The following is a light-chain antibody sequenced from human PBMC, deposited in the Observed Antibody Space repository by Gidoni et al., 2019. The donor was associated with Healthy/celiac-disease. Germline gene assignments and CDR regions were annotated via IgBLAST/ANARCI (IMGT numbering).Light chain of an antibody. V-gene: IGKV1-5*01. CDR3: QQYNSYSYT. CDR1: QSISSW. Sequence: DIQMTQAPSTLSASVGDRVTSTCLASQSISSWLAWYQQKPGKAPQLLIYDASSVESGVPSRFSGSGSGTEFTLTISSLQPDDFATYYCQQYNSYSYTFXQXTKLEIK. J-gene: IGKJ2*01. CDR2: DAS.